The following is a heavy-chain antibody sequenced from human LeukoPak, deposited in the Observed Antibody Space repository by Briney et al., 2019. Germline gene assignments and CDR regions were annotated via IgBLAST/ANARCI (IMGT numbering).Heavy chain of an antibody. J-gene: IGHJ4*02. CDR3: AMLISGY. D-gene: IGHD3-16*01. CDR1: APSLGGYY. V-gene: IGHV4-34*01. Sequence: SQTLSLTCAVYAPSLGGYYWSWIRHTPGKGLEWIGEINHSGSTNYHPSLKSRVTISVDTSKNQFSLKLSSVTAADTAVYYCAMLISGYWGQGTLVTVSS. CDR2: INHSGST.